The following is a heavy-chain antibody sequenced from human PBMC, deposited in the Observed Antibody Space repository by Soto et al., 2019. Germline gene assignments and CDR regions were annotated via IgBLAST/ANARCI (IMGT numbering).Heavy chain of an antibody. Sequence: EVQLVESGGVVVQPGGSLRLSCAASGFTFDDYTMHWVRQAPGKGLEWVSLISWDGGSTYYADSVKGRFTISRDNSKNSMYLQMERLRTEDTALYYCAKGQRRGSIAVPFDPWGQGTLVTVSS. CDR2: ISWDGGST. J-gene: IGHJ5*02. D-gene: IGHD6-19*01. CDR1: GFTFDDYT. V-gene: IGHV3-43*01. CDR3: AKGQRRGSIAVPFDP.